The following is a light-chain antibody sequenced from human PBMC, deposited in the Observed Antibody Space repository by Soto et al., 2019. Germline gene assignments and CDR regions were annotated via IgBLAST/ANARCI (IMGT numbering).Light chain of an antibody. CDR2: AAS. CDR1: QTISQY. V-gene: IGKV1-39*01. Sequence: DIQMTHSPSTLSASVADRVTITCRASQTISQYLNWYQQKSGKAPILLISAASHLESGVPSRFRGSGSGTDFTLTISSLQPEDFATYYCQQSFSSPPLTCGGGTKVDI. J-gene: IGKJ4*01. CDR3: QQSFSSPPLT.